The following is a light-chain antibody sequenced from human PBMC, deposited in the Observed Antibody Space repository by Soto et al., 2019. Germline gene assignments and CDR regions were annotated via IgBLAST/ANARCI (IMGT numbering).Light chain of an antibody. V-gene: IGLV2-8*01. CDR1: SSDVGSYNY. CDR2: EVT. J-gene: IGLJ2*01. CDR3: SSYAGSSVV. Sequence: QSALTQPPSASGSPGQSVTISCTGTSSDVGSYNYVSWYQQHPGKAPKLIIYEVTERPSGVPDRFSGFKSGSTASLTVSGLQAEDEADYYCSSYAGSSVVFGGGTKL.